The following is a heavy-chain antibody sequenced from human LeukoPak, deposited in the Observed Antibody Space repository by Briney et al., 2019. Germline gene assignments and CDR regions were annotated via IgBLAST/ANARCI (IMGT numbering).Heavy chain of an antibody. J-gene: IGHJ3*02. CDR1: GYTLTELS. CDR2: INPSGGST. D-gene: IGHD3-22*01. CDR3: ARDQYYYDSSGYPTLDAFDI. Sequence: ASVKVSCKVSGYTLTELSMHWVRQAPGQGLEWMGIINPSGGSTSYAQKFQGRVTMTRDTSTSTVYMELSSLRSEDTAVYYCARDQYYYDSSGYPTLDAFDIWGQGTMVTVSS. V-gene: IGHV1-46*01.